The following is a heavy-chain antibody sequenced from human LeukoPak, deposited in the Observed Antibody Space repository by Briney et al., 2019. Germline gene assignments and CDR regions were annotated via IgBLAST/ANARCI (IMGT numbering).Heavy chain of an antibody. CDR2: IYYSGST. CDR1: GGSISSGDYY. J-gene: IGHJ4*02. V-gene: IGHV4-30-4*08. D-gene: IGHD5-24*01. CDR3: ARYGYNVLYYFDY. Sequence: PSQTLSLTCTVSGGSISSGDYYWSWIRQPPGKGLEWIGYIYYSGSTYYNPSLKSRVTISVDTSKNQFSLKLSSVTAADTAVYYCARYGYNVLYYFDYWGQGTLVTVSS.